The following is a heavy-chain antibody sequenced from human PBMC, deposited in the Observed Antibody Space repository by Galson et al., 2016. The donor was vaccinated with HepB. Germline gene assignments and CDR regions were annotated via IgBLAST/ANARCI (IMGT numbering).Heavy chain of an antibody. CDR1: GYPFTSYG. D-gene: IGHD3-10*01. CDR3: AMTLNTGIDDY. CDR2: ISAYNGNT. V-gene: IGHV1-18*01. J-gene: IGHJ4*02. Sequence: SVKVSCKASGYPFTSYGITWVRQAPGQGLEWMGWISAYNGNTNYAQKLQGRVTMTTNTSTSTAYMELRSLRSDDTAVYYCAMTLNTGIDDYWGQGALVTVSS.